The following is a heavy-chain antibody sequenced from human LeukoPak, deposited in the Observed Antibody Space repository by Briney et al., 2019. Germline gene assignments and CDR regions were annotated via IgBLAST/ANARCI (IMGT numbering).Heavy chain of an antibody. CDR2: ISSSSSTI. V-gene: IGHV3-48*01. Sequence: PGGSLRLSCAASGFTFSSYGMHWVPQAPGKGLEWVSYISSSSSTIYYADSVKGRFTISRDNAKNSLYLQMNSLRAEDTAVYYCNYYDSSGYYPDAFDIWGQGTMVTVSS. J-gene: IGHJ3*02. D-gene: IGHD3-22*01. CDR3: NYYDSSGYYPDAFDI. CDR1: GFTFSSYG.